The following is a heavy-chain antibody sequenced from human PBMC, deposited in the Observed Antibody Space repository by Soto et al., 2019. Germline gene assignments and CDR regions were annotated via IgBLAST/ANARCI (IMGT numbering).Heavy chain of an antibody. J-gene: IGHJ3*02. CDR2: IIPIFGTA. V-gene: IGHV1-69*05. D-gene: IGHD6-6*01. CDR1: GGTFSSYA. Sequence: SVKVSCKASGGTFSSYAISWVRQAPGQGLEWMGGIIPIFGTANYAQKFQGRVTITTDESTSTAYMELSSLRSEDTAVYYCARVASEYSSSMQGAFDIWGQGTIGTVSS. CDR3: ARVASEYSSSMQGAFDI.